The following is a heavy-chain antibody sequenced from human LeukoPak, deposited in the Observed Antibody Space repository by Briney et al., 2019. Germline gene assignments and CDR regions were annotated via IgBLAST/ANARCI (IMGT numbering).Heavy chain of an antibody. J-gene: IGHJ2*01. V-gene: IGHV3-23*01. Sequence: GESLKISCAASGFTFSNYAMSWVRQAPGKGLEWVSTISGSGGTTYYADSVKGRFTISRDNSKNTLYLQMNTLRAEDTAIFYCVTSRRTGTYLEGYFDLWGRGTLVTVSS. CDR1: GFTFSNYA. CDR2: ISGSGGTT. D-gene: IGHD1-26*01. CDR3: VTSRRTGTYLEGYFDL.